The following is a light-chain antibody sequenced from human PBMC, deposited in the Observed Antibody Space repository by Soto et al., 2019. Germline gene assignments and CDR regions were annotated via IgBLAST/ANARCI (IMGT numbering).Light chain of an antibody. CDR2: DTS. CDR3: HQRSNWPLT. J-gene: IGKJ4*01. Sequence: EIVMTQSPATLSVSPGERVTLSCRASQTISSYLAWYQHKPGQAPRLLIYDTSNRATGIPARFSGSGSGTDFTLTVSSLEPEDFAVYYCHQRSNWPLTFGGGTKVDIK. V-gene: IGKV3-11*01. CDR1: QTISSY.